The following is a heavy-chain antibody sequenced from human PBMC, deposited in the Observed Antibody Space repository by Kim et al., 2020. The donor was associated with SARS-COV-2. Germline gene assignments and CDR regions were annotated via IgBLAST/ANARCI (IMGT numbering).Heavy chain of an antibody. J-gene: IGHJ6*02. CDR3: ARGGDYGDYYYGMDV. V-gene: IGHV1-69*01. Sequence: QKFQGRVTITADESTSTAYMELSSLRSEDTAVYYCARGGDYGDYYYGMDVWGQGTTVTVSS. D-gene: IGHD4-17*01.